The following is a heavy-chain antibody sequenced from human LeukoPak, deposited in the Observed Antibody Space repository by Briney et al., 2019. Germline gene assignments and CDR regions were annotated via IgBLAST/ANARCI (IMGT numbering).Heavy chain of an antibody. D-gene: IGHD6-13*01. J-gene: IGHJ4*02. Sequence: ASVKVSCKASGYTFTGYYMHWVRQAPGQGLEWTGIINPSGGSTSYAQKFQGRVTMTRDTSTSTVYMELSSLRSKDTAVYYCARDLWIAAAGTIPDYWGQGTLVTVSS. CDR1: GYTFTGYY. CDR3: ARDLWIAAAGTIPDY. CDR2: INPSGGST. V-gene: IGHV1-46*01.